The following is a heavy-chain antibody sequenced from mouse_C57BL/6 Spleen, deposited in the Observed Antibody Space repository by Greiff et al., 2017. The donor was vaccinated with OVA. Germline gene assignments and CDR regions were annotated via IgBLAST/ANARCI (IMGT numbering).Heavy chain of an antibody. CDR1: GYTFTSYW. D-gene: IGHD2-4*01. J-gene: IGHJ3*01. Sequence: QVQLQQPGAELVRPGSSVKLSCKASGYTFTSYWMDWVKQRPGQGLEWIGNIYPSDSETHYNQKFKDKATLTVDKSSSTAYMQLSSLTSADSAVYYCARSAYDYDGWFAYWGQGTLVTVSA. CDR3: ARSAYDYDGWFAY. V-gene: IGHV1-61*01. CDR2: IYPSDSET.